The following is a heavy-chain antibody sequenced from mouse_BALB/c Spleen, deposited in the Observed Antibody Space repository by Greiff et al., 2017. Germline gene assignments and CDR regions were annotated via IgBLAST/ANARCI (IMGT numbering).Heavy chain of an antibody. CDR3: ARDGYYGNYYWYFDV. CDR2: IWAGGST. Sequence: VQLVESGPGLVAPSQSLSITCTVSGFSLTSYGVHWVRQPPGKGLEWLGVIWAGGSTNYNSALMSRLSISKDNSKSQVFLKMNSLQTDDTAMYYCARDGYYGNYYWYFDVWGAGTTVTVSS. V-gene: IGHV2-9*02. CDR1: GFSLTSYG. D-gene: IGHD2-1*01. J-gene: IGHJ1*01.